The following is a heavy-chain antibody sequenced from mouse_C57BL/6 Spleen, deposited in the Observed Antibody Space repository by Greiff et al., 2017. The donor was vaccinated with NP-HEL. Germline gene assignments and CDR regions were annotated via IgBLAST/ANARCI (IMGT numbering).Heavy chain of an antibody. CDR3: AKTSGEGNYAMDY. V-gene: IGHV2-5*01. Sequence: QVQLKESGPGLVQPSQRLSITCTVSGFSLTSYGVHWVRQSPGKGLEWLGVIWRGGSTDYNAAFMSRLSITKDNSKSQVFFKMNSLQADDTAIYYCAKTSGEGNYAMDYWGQGTSVTVSS. CDR2: IWRGGST. J-gene: IGHJ4*01. CDR1: GFSLTSYG.